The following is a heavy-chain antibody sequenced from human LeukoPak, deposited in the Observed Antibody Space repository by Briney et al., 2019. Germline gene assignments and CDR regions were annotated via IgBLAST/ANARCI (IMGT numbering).Heavy chain of an antibody. CDR1: GYTFTVYY. CDR3: ARVRGDSSWYGLDY. V-gene: IGHV1-2*02. Sequence: ASVTVSFTTSGYTFTVYYIHWVRQAPGQGLEWMGWINPDSGGTNCAQKFQGRVTMTRDTSISAGYMELSGLRPDDTAVFYCARVRGDSSWYGLDYWGQGTLVSVSS. CDR2: INPDSGGT. J-gene: IGHJ4*02. D-gene: IGHD6-13*01.